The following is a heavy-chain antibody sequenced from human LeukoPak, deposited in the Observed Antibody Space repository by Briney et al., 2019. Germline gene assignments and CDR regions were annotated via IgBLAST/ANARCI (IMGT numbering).Heavy chain of an antibody. CDR2: IYYSGST. J-gene: IGHJ4*02. V-gene: IGHV4-59*01. CDR1: GDSISSYY. D-gene: IGHD6-19*01. CDR3: ARDPGSGWYYFDY. Sequence: SETLSLTCTVSGDSISSYYGSWLRQPPGKGLEWLGYIYYSGSTNYNPSLKSRVTISVDTSKNQFSLKLSSVTAADTAVYYCARDPGSGWYYFDYWGQGTLVTVSS.